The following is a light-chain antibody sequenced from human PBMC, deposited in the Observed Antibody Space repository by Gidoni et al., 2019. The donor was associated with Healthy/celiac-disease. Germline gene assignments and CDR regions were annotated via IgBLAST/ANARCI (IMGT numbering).Light chain of an antibody. CDR3: QQRSNWPT. J-gene: IGKJ2*01. V-gene: IGKV3-11*01. Sequence: EIELTQSPATLSLSQGDRATLSCRASQSVSSYLAWYQQKPGQAPRLLIYDASNRATGIPARFSGSGSGTDFTLTISSLEPEDFAVYYCQQRSNWPTFGQGTKLEIK. CDR2: DAS. CDR1: QSVSSY.